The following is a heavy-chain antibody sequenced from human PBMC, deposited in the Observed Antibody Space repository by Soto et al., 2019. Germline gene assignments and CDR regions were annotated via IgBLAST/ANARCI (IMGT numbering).Heavy chain of an antibody. J-gene: IGHJ4*02. CDR3: ARATRTRFLEWSPPDY. D-gene: IGHD3-3*01. V-gene: IGHV4-30-4*01. Sequence: QVQLQESGPGLVKPSQTLSLTCTVSGGSISSGDYYWSWIRQPPGKGLEWIGYIYYSGSTYYNPSLKSRVTISVDTSKNQFSLKVSSVTAADTAVYYCARATRTRFLEWSPPDYWGQGTLVTVSS. CDR2: IYYSGST. CDR1: GGSISSGDYY.